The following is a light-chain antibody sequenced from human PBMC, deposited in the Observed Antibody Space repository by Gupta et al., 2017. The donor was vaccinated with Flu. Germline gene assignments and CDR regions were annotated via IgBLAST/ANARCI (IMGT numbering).Light chain of an antibody. CDR3: LQSSSTPWT. V-gene: IGKV1-39*01. CDR2: AAS. Sequence: DIESTESPSSLPASVGYRVTITSRASKSISTYLNWYQQKPGKAPKLLIYAASSLQSGVPSRFSGSGSGTDFTLTISSLQPEDFATYYCLQSSSTPWTFGQGTKVEIK. J-gene: IGKJ1*01. CDR1: KSISTY.